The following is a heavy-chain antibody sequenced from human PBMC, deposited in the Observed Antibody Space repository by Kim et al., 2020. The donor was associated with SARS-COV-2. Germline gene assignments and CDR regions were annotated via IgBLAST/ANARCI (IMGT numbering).Heavy chain of an antibody. V-gene: IGHV7-4-1*02. D-gene: IGHD6-19*01. Sequence: AQGFTGRFVFSLDTSVSTAYLQISSLKAEDTAVYYCARVSEYSSGWYIDYWGQGTLVTVSS. J-gene: IGHJ4*02. CDR3: ARVSEYSSGWYIDY.